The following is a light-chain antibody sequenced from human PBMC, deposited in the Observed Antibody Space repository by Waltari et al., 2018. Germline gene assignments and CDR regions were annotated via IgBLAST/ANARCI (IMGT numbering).Light chain of an antibody. CDR1: QSVSSN. V-gene: IGKV3-15*01. CDR2: GAS. J-gene: IGKJ2*01. Sequence: EIVMTQSPATLSASPGERATLSCRASQSVSSNLAWYQQKPGQAPRLLIYGASTRATGIPARFSGSVSGTEFTLTISSLQSEDFAVYYCQQYNNWPPYTFGQGTKLEIK. CDR3: QQYNNWPPYT.